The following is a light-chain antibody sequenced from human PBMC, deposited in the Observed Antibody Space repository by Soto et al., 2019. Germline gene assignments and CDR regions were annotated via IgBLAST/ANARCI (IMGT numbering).Light chain of an antibody. V-gene: IGKV1-17*01. CDR2: AAS. Sequence: DIQMTQFPSSLSATVGDRVTITCRASQGIRNDLGWYQQKPGKAPKRLIYAASSLQRGVPSRFSGSGSGTEFTLAISSLQPEESATFYCLQHSTYPLTFGQGTKVEIK. CDR1: QGIRND. CDR3: LQHSTYPLT. J-gene: IGKJ1*01.